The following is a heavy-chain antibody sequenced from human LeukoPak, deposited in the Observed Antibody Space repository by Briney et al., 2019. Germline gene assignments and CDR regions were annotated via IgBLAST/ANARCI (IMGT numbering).Heavy chain of an antibody. CDR3: ARDNSGYDLNWFDP. CDR1: GFTFSSYW. D-gene: IGHD5-12*01. Sequence: GGSLRLSCAASGFTFSSYWMSWVRQAPGKGLEWVANIKQDGSEKYYVDSVKGRFTISRDNAKNSPYLQMNSLRAEDTAVYYCARDNSGYDLNWFDPWGQGTLVTVSS. J-gene: IGHJ5*02. V-gene: IGHV3-7*01. CDR2: IKQDGSEK.